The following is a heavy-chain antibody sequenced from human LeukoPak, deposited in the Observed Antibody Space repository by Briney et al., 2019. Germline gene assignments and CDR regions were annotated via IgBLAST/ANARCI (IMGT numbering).Heavy chain of an antibody. J-gene: IGHJ4*02. CDR3: ARSEPTTRAFDY. V-gene: IGHV3-30*01. CDR1: GFTFSRYA. Sequence: VGSLRLSCAASGFTFSRYAMHWVRQAPGKGLEWVAVISYDGSNKDYADSVKGRFTISRDNAKNTLYLQMNSLRAEDTAVYYCARSEPTTRAFDYWGQGTLVTVSS. CDR2: ISYDGSNK. D-gene: IGHD1-26*01.